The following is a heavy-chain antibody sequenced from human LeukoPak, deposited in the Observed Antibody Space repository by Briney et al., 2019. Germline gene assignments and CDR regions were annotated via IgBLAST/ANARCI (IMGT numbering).Heavy chain of an antibody. CDR1: GYSISSGYY. CDR3: ATLSGGYCSSTSSYIGADAFDI. D-gene: IGHD2-2*02. Sequence: PSETLSLTCAVSGYSISSGYYWGWIRQPPGKGLEWIGSIYHSGSTYYNPSLKSRVTISVDTSKNQFSLKLSSVTAADTAVYYCATLSGGYCSSTSSYIGADAFDIWGQGTMVTVSS. J-gene: IGHJ3*02. V-gene: IGHV4-38-2*01. CDR2: IYHSGST.